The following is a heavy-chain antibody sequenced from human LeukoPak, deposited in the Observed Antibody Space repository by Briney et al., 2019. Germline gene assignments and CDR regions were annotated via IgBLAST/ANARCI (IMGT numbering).Heavy chain of an antibody. CDR1: GFTFSDYY. CDR3: AREPSSWYVDY. D-gene: IGHD6-13*01. V-gene: IGHV3-11*06. CDR2: ISSSSYT. J-gene: IGHJ4*02. Sequence: GGSLRLSCAASGFTFSDYYMSWIRQAPGKGLEWVSYISSSSYTNYADSVKGRFTISRDNAKNTLYLQMSSLRVEDTAVYFCAREPSSWYVDYWGQGTLVTVSS.